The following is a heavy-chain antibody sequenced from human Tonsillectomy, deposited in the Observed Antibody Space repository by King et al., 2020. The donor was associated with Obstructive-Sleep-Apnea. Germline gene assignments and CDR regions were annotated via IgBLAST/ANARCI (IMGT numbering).Heavy chain of an antibody. CDR3: ARRYDSGVGLGY. Sequence: QLVQSGAEVKKPGESLKIFCKGSGYSFTSYWIAWVRQMPGKGLEWMGIIYPGDSDTRYSSSFQGQVTIPSDKSIGTAYLQWGRLKASDTAMYYCARRYDSGVGLGYWGQGALVTVSS. J-gene: IGHJ4*02. CDR2: IYPGDSDT. V-gene: IGHV5-51*01. D-gene: IGHD3-22*01. CDR1: GYSFTSYW.